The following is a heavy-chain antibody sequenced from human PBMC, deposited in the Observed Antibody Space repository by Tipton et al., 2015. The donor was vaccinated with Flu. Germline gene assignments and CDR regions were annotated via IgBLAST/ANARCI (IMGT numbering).Heavy chain of an antibody. V-gene: IGHV1-69*01. CDR1: GGTFTSYA. D-gene: IGHD2-8*01. Sequence: QMQLVQSGAEVKKPGSSVKVSCKASGGTFTSYAFHWVRQAPGQGLEWMGGIIPIFGTANYAQKFQGRVTITADESTSTAYMELSSLRSEDTAVYYCARVDQDCTNGVCRAYYHYGLDVWGQGTTVTVSS. CDR2: IIPIFGTA. CDR3: ARVDQDCTNGVCRAYYHYGLDV. J-gene: IGHJ6*02.